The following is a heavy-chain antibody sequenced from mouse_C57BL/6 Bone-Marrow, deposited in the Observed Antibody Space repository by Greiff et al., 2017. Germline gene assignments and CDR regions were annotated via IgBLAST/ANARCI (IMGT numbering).Heavy chain of an antibody. CDR1: GYSITDYN. V-gene: IGHV1-39*01. Sequence: EVQLQQSGPELVKPGASVKISCTASGYSITDYNMNWVKQSNGKSLEWIGVINPNYGTTSYNQKFKGKATLTVDPSTSTDYMQLNSLTSEDSAVYDCERENVFHYYAAMDYWGQGTLVTVSA. J-gene: IGHJ4*01. CDR3: ERENVFHYYAAMDY. CDR2: INPNYGTT. D-gene: IGHD1-1*01.